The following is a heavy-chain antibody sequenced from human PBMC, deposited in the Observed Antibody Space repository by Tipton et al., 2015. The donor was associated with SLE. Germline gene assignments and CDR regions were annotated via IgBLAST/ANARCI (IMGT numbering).Heavy chain of an antibody. CDR3: ARSRTGGLLWFGEGDY. D-gene: IGHD3-10*01. CDR2: ISSSSSYI. J-gene: IGHJ4*02. V-gene: IGHV3-21*01. CDR1: GFTFSSYS. Sequence: SLSLSCAASGFTFSSYSMNWVRQAPGKGLEWVSSISSSSSYIYYADSVKGRFTISRDNAKNSLYLQMNSLRAEDTAVYYCARSRTGGLLWFGEGDYWGQGTLVTVSS.